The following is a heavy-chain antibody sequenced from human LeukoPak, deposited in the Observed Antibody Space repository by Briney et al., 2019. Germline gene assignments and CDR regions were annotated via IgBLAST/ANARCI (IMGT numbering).Heavy chain of an antibody. D-gene: IGHD3-10*01. CDR1: GGSISSYY. Sequence: SETLSLTCTVSGGSISSYYWSWIRQPPGKGLEWIGYIYYSGSTNYNPSLKSRVTISVDTSKNQSSLKLSSVTAADTAVYYCASLGVLWFGELSFDYWGQGTLVTVSS. CDR2: IYYSGST. CDR3: ASLGVLWFGELSFDY. V-gene: IGHV4-59*01. J-gene: IGHJ4*02.